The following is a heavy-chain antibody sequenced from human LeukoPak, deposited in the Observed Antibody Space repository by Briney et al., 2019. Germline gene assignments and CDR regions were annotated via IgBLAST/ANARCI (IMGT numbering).Heavy chain of an antibody. J-gene: IGHJ4*02. CDR3: ARDGRFAAYEPDY. CDR1: GYTFTDYF. V-gene: IGHV1-18*04. CDR2: ISAYDGST. Sequence: ASVKVSCMTSGYTFTDYFMHWVRQAPGQGLEWVGWISAYDGSTNYAQKFQGRVTMTTDTSTSTAHMELRSLRHDDTAVYYCARDGRFAAYEPDYWGQGTLVTVSS. D-gene: IGHD1-26*01.